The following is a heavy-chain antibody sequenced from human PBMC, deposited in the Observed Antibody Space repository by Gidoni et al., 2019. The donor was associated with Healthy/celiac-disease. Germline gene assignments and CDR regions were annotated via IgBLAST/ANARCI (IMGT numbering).Heavy chain of an antibody. J-gene: IGHJ4*02. CDR1: GFTFCSYS. V-gene: IGHV3-21*01. Sequence: EVQLVESGGVLVKPGGSLRLPCAASGFTFCSYSMHWVRQAPGKGLEWVSSISSSSSYIYYAESVKGRFTISRDNAKNSLYLQMNSLRAEDTAVYYCARGLYSESTGDLDYWGQGTLVTVSS. CDR2: ISSSSSYI. D-gene: IGHD1-26*01. CDR3: ARGLYSESTGDLDY.